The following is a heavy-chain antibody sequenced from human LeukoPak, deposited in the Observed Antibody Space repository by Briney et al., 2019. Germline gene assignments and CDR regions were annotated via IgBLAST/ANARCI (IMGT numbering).Heavy chain of an antibody. Sequence: PSETLSLTCTVSGGSISSYYWSWLRQPPGKGLEWIGYIYYSGSTNYNPSLTSRVTISVDTPKNQFSLKLSSVTAADTAVYYCARTTVTTWGWFDPWGQGTLVTVSS. D-gene: IGHD4-17*01. J-gene: IGHJ5*02. CDR2: IYYSGST. CDR3: ARTTVTTWGWFDP. V-gene: IGHV4-59*01. CDR1: GGSISSYY.